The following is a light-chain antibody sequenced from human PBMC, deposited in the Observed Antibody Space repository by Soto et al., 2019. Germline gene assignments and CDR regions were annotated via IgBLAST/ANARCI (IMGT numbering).Light chain of an antibody. CDR2: GSS. CDR3: QQYGTSPLT. V-gene: IGKV3-20*01. J-gene: IGKJ4*01. Sequence: EIVFTQSPGTLSLSPGERATLSCRASQSVSSSYLAWYQQKPGQAPRLLIYGSSSRDTGISDRFSGSGSGTDFTLTISRLEPEDFEVYYCQQYGTSPLTFGGGTKV. CDR1: QSVSSSY.